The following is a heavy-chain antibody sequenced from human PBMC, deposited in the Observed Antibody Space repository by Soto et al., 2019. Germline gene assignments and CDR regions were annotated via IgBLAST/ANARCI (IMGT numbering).Heavy chain of an antibody. D-gene: IGHD3-22*01. J-gene: IGHJ4*02. CDR1: GFTFSSYS. Sequence: PGGSLRLSCAASGFTFSSYSMNWVRQAPGKGLEWVSYISSSSSTIYYADSVKGRFTISRDNAKNSLYLQMNSLRAEDTAVYYCARVSYDSSGLSKADATQGIDYWGQGTLVTVSS. CDR3: ARVSYDSSGLSKADATQGIDY. CDR2: ISSSSSTI. V-gene: IGHV3-48*01.